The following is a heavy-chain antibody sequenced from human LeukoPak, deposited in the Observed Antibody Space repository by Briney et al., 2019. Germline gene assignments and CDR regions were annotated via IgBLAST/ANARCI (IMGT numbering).Heavy chain of an antibody. CDR2: IIPIFGTA. CDR3: AREGGSSAARWLGY. CDR1: GYTFTSYG. D-gene: IGHD6-6*01. Sequence: SVKVSCKASGYTFTSYGISWVRQAPGQGLEWMGGIIPIFGTANYAQKFQGRVTITADESTSTAYMELSSLRSEDTAVYYCAREGGSSAARWLGYWGQGTLVTVSS. J-gene: IGHJ4*02. V-gene: IGHV1-69*13.